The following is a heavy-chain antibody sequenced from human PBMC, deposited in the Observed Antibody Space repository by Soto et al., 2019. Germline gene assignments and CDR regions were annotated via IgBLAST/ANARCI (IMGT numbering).Heavy chain of an antibody. V-gene: IGHV2-5*02. CDR1: GFSLSTSGVG. CDR3: AHRQLVVVAAAPFDI. CDR2: IYWDDDK. J-gene: IGHJ3*02. Sequence: QITLKESGPTLVKPTQTVTLTCTFSGFSLSTSGVGVGWIRQPPGKALEWLGIIYWDDDKRYSPSLKSRFTITKDNSKNQVVLTMTNMDPVDTATYYCAHRQLVVVAAAPFDIWGQGTMVTVSS. D-gene: IGHD2-15*01.